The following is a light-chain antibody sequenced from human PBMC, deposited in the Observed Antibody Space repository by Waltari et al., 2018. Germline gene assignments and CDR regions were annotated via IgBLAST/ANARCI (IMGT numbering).Light chain of an antibody. J-gene: IGKJ4*01. CDR2: WAS. CDR3: QQYYGSPFT. V-gene: IGKV4-1*01. Sequence: DIVMTQSPDSLAVSLGERATINCKSSQSVFYSPNNKNYLSWYQQKPGQPPKLLIYWASSRESGVPDRFSGNGSGTDFTLTISSLQAEDVALYFCQQYYGSPFTFGGGTKVEIK. CDR1: QSVFYSPNNKNY.